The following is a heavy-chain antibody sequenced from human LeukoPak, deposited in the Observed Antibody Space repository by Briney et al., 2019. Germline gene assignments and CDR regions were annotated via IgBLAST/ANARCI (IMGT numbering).Heavy chain of an antibody. CDR2: INPNSGGT. V-gene: IGHV1-2*04. Sequence: ASVKVSRKASGYTFTGYYMHWVRQAPGQGLEWMGWINPNSGGTNYAQKFQGWVTMTRDTSISTAYMELSRLRSDDTAVYYCARMMYSRGGYYFDYWGQGTLVTVSS. D-gene: IGHD6-13*01. CDR1: GYTFTGYY. CDR3: ARMMYSRGGYYFDY. J-gene: IGHJ4*02.